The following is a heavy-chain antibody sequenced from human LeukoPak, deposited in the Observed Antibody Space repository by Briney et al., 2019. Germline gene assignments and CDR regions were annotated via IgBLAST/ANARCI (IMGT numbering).Heavy chain of an antibody. Sequence: ASVKVSCKASGYTFTSYGINWVRQATGQGLEWMGWMNPNSGNTGYAQKFQGRVTMTRNTSISTAYMELSSLRSEDTAVYYCARGRPMVRGVNYYYYMDVWGKGTTVTVSS. CDR3: ARGRPMVRGVNYYYYMDV. CDR2: MNPNSGNT. V-gene: IGHV1-8*01. J-gene: IGHJ6*03. D-gene: IGHD3-10*01. CDR1: GYTFTSYG.